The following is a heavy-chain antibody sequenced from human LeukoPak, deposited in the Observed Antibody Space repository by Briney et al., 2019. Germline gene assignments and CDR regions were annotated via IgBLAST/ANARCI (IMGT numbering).Heavy chain of an antibody. Sequence: SETLSLTCSVSGYSISSAYYWGWIRQPPGKGLEWIGTMYHSGSTNYNPSLKSRVTISVDTSKNQFSLKLSSVTAADTAVYYCARGGDFWSGYSYLDYWGQGTLVTVSS. CDR2: MYHSGST. J-gene: IGHJ4*02. CDR3: ARGGDFWSGYSYLDY. D-gene: IGHD3-3*01. CDR1: GYSISSAYY. V-gene: IGHV4-38-2*02.